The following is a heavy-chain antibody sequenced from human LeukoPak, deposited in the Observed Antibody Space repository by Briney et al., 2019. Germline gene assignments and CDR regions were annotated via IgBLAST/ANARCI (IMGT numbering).Heavy chain of an antibody. J-gene: IGHJ3*02. CDR1: GFSLSGYW. Sequence: GSLRLSCAASGFSLSGYWMTWVRQAPGKGLEWVANINRDGSQKNHVDSVQGRFTISRDNAKNSLYLQMNSLTAEDTAVYYCASELATISRDAFDIWGQGTVVTVSS. CDR2: INRDGSQK. D-gene: IGHD5-24*01. V-gene: IGHV3-7*01. CDR3: ASELATISRDAFDI.